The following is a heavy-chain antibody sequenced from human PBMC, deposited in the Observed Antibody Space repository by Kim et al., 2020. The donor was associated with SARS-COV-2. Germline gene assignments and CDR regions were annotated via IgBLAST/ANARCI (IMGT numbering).Heavy chain of an antibody. J-gene: IGHJ6*02. V-gene: IGHV3-21*01. D-gene: IGHD1-26*01. CDR3: QGGSYYYYYGMDV. Sequence: YADSVKGRFTISRDNAKNSLYLQMNSLRAEDTAVYYCQGGSYYYYYGMDVWGQGTTVTVSS.